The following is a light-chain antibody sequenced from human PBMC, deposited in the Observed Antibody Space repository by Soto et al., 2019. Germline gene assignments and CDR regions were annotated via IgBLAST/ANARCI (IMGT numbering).Light chain of an antibody. CDR2: SNN. CDR3: AAWDDSLSGLV. Sequence: QAVVTQPPSASGTPGQRVTISCSGSSSNIGSNAVNWYQQLPGTAPKLLIYSNNQRPSGVPDRFSGSKSGTSASLAISGLQSEDEADYYCAAWDDSLSGLVFGGGTKLTVL. V-gene: IGLV1-44*01. CDR1: SSNIGSNA. J-gene: IGLJ2*01.